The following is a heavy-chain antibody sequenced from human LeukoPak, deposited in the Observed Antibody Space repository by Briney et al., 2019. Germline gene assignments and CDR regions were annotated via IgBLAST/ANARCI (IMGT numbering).Heavy chain of an antibody. CDR2: ISNDGSNK. CDR1: GFTFSSNF. D-gene: IGHD6-13*01. V-gene: IGHV3-30*18. Sequence: GTSLGLSCAASGFTFSSNFMHWGRQAPDKGLEWVAFISNDGSNKNYIDSVKGRFTISRDNSKNTLYLQMNSLRVEDTAVYFCVKDRSNTWSFDYWGQGTVVTVSS. CDR3: VKDRSNTWSFDY. J-gene: IGHJ4*02.